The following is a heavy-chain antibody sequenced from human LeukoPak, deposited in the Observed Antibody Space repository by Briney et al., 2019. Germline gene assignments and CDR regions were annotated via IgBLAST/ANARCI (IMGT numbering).Heavy chain of an antibody. J-gene: IGHJ3*02. CDR1: GFTFSSYA. CDR2: ISGSGGST. Sequence: HPGGSLRLSCAASGFTFSSYAMSWVRQAPGKGLEWVSAISGSGGSTYYADSVKGRFTISRDNSKNTLYLQMNSLRAEDTAVYYCAKDLSLREAFDIWGQGTMVTVSS. D-gene: IGHD1-26*01. CDR3: AKDLSLREAFDI. V-gene: IGHV3-23*01.